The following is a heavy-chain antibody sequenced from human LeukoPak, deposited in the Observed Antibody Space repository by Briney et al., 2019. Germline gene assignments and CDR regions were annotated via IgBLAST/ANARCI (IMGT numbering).Heavy chain of an antibody. V-gene: IGHV3-7*01. Sequence: GGSLRLSCAASGFTFSSYWMSWVRQAPGKGLEWVANIKQDGSEENYVDSVKGRFTISRDNAKNSLYLQMNSLRAEDTAVYYCARADYDYVWGSYRQYYFDYWGQGTLVTVSS. CDR2: IKQDGSEE. CDR1: GFTFSSYW. D-gene: IGHD3-16*02. J-gene: IGHJ4*02. CDR3: ARADYDYVWGSYRQYYFDY.